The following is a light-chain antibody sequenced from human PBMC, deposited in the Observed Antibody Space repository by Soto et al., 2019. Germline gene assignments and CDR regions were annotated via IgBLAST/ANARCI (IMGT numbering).Light chain of an antibody. J-gene: IGKJ4*01. Sequence: DVPRTQSPSSLSAFVGDSVTITCRASQGIAPYLAWFQQKPGKVPKLLIYATSTLQSGVPSRFSGSGSGTDFTLTISSLQPEDVATYYCQKYNSAPLTFGGGTKVEIK. CDR2: ATS. CDR3: QKYNSAPLT. CDR1: QGIAPY. V-gene: IGKV1-27*01.